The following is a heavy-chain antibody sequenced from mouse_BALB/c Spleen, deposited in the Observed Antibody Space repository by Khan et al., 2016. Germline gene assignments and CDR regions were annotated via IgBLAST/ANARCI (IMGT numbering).Heavy chain of an antibody. D-gene: IGHD1-1*01. CDR2: IRSKSNNFAT. V-gene: IGHV10-1*02. J-gene: IGHJ4*01. Sequence: EVELVESGGGLVQPKGSLKLSCAASGFTFKTYAMNWVRQAPGKGLAWIARIRSKSNNFATYYADSVKDRFTISRDDSQNMLSLQMNTLQTEDTAMYYCVRDAYYPYALDYWGQGTSVTVSS. CDR3: VRDAYYPYALDY. CDR1: GFTFKTYA.